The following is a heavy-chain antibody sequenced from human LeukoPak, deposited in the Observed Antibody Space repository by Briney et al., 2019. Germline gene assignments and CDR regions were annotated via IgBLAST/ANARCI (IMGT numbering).Heavy chain of an antibody. V-gene: IGHV1-69*13. Sequence: GASVKVSCKASGGTFSSYAISWVRQAPGQGLEWMGGIIPIFGTANYAQKFQGRVTITADESTSTAYMELSSLRSEDTAVYYCARSPSYDILTGMGYYMDVWGKGTTVTVSS. D-gene: IGHD3-9*01. CDR2: IIPIFGTA. J-gene: IGHJ6*03. CDR3: ARSPSYDILTGMGYYMDV. CDR1: GGTFSSYA.